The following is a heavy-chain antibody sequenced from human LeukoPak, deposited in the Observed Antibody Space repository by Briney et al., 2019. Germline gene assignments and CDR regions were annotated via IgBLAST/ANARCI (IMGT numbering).Heavy chain of an antibody. CDR1: GGTFSSYA. V-gene: IGHV1-69*04. Sequence: SVTVSCKASGGTFSSYAISWVRQAPGQGLEWMGRIIPILGIANYAQKFQGRVTITADKSTSTAYMELSSLRSEDTAVYYCARDVKYSSTGYWGQGTLVTVSS. CDR3: ARDVKYSSTGY. D-gene: IGHD6-19*01. J-gene: IGHJ4*02. CDR2: IIPILGIA.